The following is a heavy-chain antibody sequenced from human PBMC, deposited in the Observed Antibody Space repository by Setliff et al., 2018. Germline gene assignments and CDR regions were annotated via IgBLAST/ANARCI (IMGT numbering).Heavy chain of an antibody. J-gene: IGHJ6*02. Sequence: ASVKVSCKASGYIFTNYGINWVRQAPGQGLEWMGWISGYDGNTKYAQKFQGRVALTTDTSTRTAYMELRSLRSDDTAVYYCARGGWGSSMDVWGQGTTVTVSS. D-gene: IGHD7-27*01. CDR3: ARGGWGSSMDV. CDR2: ISGYDGNT. V-gene: IGHV1-18*01. CDR1: GYIFTNYG.